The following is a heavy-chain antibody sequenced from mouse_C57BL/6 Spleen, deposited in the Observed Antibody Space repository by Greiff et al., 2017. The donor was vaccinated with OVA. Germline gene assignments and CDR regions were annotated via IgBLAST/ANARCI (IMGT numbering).Heavy chain of an antibody. V-gene: IGHV1-52*01. CDR2: IDPSDSET. D-gene: IGHD2-1*01. CDR3: ARGDGNHWYFDV. CDR1: GYTFTSYW. Sequence: VKLQQPGAELVRPGSSVKLSCKASGYTFTSYWMHWVKQRPIQGLEWIGNIDPSDSETHYNQKFKDKATLTVDKSSSTAYMQFSSLTSEDSAVYYCARGDGNHWYFDVWGTGTTVTVSS. J-gene: IGHJ1*03.